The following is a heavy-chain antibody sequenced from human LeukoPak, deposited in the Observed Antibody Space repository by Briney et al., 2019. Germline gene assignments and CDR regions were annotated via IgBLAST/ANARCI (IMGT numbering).Heavy chain of an antibody. V-gene: IGHV5-51*01. CDR2: IYPGDSDT. J-gene: IGHJ4*02. D-gene: IGHD4-17*01. CDR1: GYSFTSYW. Sequence: GESLKISCKGSGYSFTSYWIGWVRQMPGKGLEWMGIIYPGDSDTRYSLSFQGQVTISADKSISTAYLQWSSLKASDTAMYYCARVQAPNYGPYYFDYWGQGTLVTVSS. CDR3: ARVQAPNYGPYYFDY.